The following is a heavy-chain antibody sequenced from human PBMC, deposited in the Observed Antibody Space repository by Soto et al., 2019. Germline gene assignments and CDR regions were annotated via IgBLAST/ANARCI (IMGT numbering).Heavy chain of an antibody. CDR1: GGSFSGYY. CDR3: ARGRGAAAGTRWWEYYYYGMDV. J-gene: IGHJ6*02. CDR2: INHSGST. D-gene: IGHD6-13*01. V-gene: IGHV4-34*01. Sequence: SETLSLTFAVYGGSFSGYYWSWIRQPPGKGLEWIGEINHSGSTNYNPSLKSRVTISVDTSKNQFSLKLSSVTAADTAVYYCARGRGAAAGTRWWEYYYYGMDVWGQGTTVT.